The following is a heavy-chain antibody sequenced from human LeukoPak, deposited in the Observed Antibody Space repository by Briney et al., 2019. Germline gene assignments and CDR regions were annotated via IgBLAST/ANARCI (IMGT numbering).Heavy chain of an antibody. CDR3: ARDRLPYYYDSSGFYSYYGMDV. V-gene: IGHV3-48*03. CDR1: GFTFSSYE. CDR2: ISSSGSTI. D-gene: IGHD3-22*01. Sequence: GGSLRLSCAASGFTFSSYEMNWVRQAPGKGLEWVSYISSSGSTIYYADSVKGRFTISRDNAKNSLYLQMNSLRAEDTAVHYCARDRLPYYYDSSGFYSYYGMDVWGQGTTVTVSS. J-gene: IGHJ6*02.